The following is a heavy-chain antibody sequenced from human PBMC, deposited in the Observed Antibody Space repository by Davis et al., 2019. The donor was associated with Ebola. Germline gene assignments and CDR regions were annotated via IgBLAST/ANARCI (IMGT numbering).Heavy chain of an antibody. Sequence: SETLSLTCTVSGGSISNYYWSWIRQPPGKGLEWIGYIYYSGSTNYNPSLKSRVTISVDKSKNQFSLKLSSVTAADTAVYYCARGDYVWGSYRYWYFDLWGRGTLVTVSS. CDR2: IYYSGST. D-gene: IGHD3-16*02. CDR3: ARGDYVWGSYRYWYFDL. CDR1: GGSISNYY. V-gene: IGHV4-59*12. J-gene: IGHJ2*01.